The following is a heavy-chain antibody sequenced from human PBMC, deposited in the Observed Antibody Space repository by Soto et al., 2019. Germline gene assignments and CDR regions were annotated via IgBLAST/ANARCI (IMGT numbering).Heavy chain of an antibody. CDR1: GGSISSSNW. V-gene: IGHV4-4*02. CDR2: IYHSGST. CDR3: ARNIVVVVAATTFYGMDV. Sequence: SETLSLTCAVSGGSISSSNWWSWVRQPPGKGLEWIGEIYHSGSTNYNPSLKSRVTISVDKSTNQFSLKLSSVTAADTAVYYCARNIVVVVAATTFYGMDVWGQGTTVTVSS. D-gene: IGHD2-15*01. J-gene: IGHJ6*02.